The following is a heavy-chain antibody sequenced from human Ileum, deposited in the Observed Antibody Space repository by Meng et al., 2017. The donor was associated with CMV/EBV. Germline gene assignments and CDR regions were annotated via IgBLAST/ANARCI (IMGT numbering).Heavy chain of an antibody. J-gene: IGHJ5*02. V-gene: IGHV3-23*01. CDR3: AKEVVSRSRLTLDP. Sequence: FSTYHMAWVRQAPGKGVEWVAAISTSGFGTWYAGSVKGRFTISKDNSKNTLYLQMNSLRAEDTAVYYCAKEVVSRSRLTLDPWGQGTLVTVSS. CDR2: ISTSGFGT. CDR1: FSTYH. D-gene: IGHD1-26*01.